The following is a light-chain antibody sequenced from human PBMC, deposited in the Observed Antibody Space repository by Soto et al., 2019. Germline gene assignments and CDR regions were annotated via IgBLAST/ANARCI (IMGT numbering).Light chain of an antibody. J-gene: IGKJ5*01. CDR2: GAS. CDR3: QQYNIWPRGRDG. CDR1: QCVSTN. V-gene: IGKV3-15*01. Sequence: EIVVTQSPATLSVSPGEIATLSCRASQCVSTNLAWYQQKPGQAPRLLIYGASTRATGIPARFSGSGSGTDFTLTISSLQSEDFAVYYCQQYNIWPRGRDGFGQGTRLEI.